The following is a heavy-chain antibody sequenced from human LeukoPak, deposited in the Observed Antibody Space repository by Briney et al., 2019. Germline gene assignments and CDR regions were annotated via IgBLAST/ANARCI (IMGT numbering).Heavy chain of an antibody. J-gene: IGHJ4*02. CDR3: ARKTFVGGIDY. CDR2: IYYSGST. D-gene: IGHD1-26*01. CDR1: GGSISRYY. Sequence: SETLSLTCTVSGGSISRYYWSWIRQPPGKGLEWIGYIYYSGSTNYNPSLKSRVTISVDTSKNQFSLKLSSVTAADTAVYYCARKTFVGGIDYWGQGTLVTVSS. V-gene: IGHV4-59*08.